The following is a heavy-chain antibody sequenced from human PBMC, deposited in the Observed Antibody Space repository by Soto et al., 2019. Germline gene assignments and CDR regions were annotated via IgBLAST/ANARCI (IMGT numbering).Heavy chain of an antibody. V-gene: IGHV1-69*12. CDR1: GGTFSSYA. CDR2: LIPIFGTA. Sequence: QVQLVQSGAEVKKPGSSVKVSCKASGGTFSSYAISWVRQAPGQGLEWMGGLIPIFGTANYAQKFQSRVMITGDESTGTAYRELSSLRSEETAVYYCARPIQLPLWYYGMDVWGQGTTVTVSS. J-gene: IGHJ6*02. D-gene: IGHD5-18*01. CDR3: ARPIQLPLWYYGMDV.